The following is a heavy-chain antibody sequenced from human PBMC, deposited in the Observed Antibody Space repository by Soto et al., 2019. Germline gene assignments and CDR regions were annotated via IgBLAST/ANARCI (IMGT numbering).Heavy chain of an antibody. Sequence: GGSLRLSCAASGFTFDDYAMHWVRHAPGKGLEWVSGISWNSGSIGYADSVKGRFTISRDNAKNYLYLQMNSLRAEDTALYYCAKAFEYSSSSFDYWGQGTLVTVSS. V-gene: IGHV3-9*01. CDR1: GFTFDDYA. CDR3: AKAFEYSSSSFDY. J-gene: IGHJ4*02. CDR2: ISWNSGSI. D-gene: IGHD6-6*01.